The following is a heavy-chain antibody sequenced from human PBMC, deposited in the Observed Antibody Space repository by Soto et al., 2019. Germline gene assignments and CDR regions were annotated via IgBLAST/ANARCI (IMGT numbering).Heavy chain of an antibody. Sequence: GESLKISCKGSGDTFSKYWIGWVRQTPGKGLEWMGMIYPGDSDARYSPSFEGQVTFSVDKSINTAYLQWNSLKASDTAMYYCARQGGEYNTMSDYWGQGTLVTVSS. D-gene: IGHD3-10*01. CDR3: ARQGGEYNTMSDY. CDR2: IYPGDSDA. J-gene: IGHJ4*02. V-gene: IGHV5-51*01. CDR1: GDTFSKYW.